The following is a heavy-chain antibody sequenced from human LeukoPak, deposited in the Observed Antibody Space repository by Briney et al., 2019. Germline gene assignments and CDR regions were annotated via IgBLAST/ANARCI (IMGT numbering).Heavy chain of an antibody. D-gene: IGHD5-12*01. J-gene: IGHJ5*02. CDR2: IIPILGIA. CDR1: GGTFSSYA. Sequence: ASVKVSCKASGGTFSSYAISWVRQAPGQGLEWMGRIIPILGIANYAQKFQGRVTITADKSTSTAYMELSSLRSEDTAVYYCARQVATTITPVWLLDEIPFTWGQGTLVTVSS. V-gene: IGHV1-69*04. CDR3: ARQVATTITPVWLLDEIPFT.